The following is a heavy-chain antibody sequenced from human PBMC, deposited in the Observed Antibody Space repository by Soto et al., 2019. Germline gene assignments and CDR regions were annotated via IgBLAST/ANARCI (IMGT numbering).Heavy chain of an antibody. CDR1: GFSLNTRGVG. V-gene: IGHV2-5*02. CDR2: IYWDDDK. CDR3: AHIIPWAGVGVGGMDV. J-gene: IGHJ6*02. D-gene: IGHD3-3*01. Sequence: QITLKESGPTLVKPTQTLTLTCTFSGFSLNTRGVGVGWIRQPPGKALEWLALIYWDDDKRYSPSLKTRLTITKDTSENQVVLTMTNMDPVDTATYYCAHIIPWAGVGVGGMDVWGQGTTVTVSS.